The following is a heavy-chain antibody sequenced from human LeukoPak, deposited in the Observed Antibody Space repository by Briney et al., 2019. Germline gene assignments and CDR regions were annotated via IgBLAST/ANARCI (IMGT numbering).Heavy chain of an antibody. V-gene: IGHV4-39*01. CDR1: GGSISSSSYY. Sequence: SETLSLTCTVSGGSISSSSYYWGWIRQPPGKGLEWIGSIYYSGSTYYNPSLKSRVTISVDTSKNQFSLNLTSVTAADTAVYYCARARVRIAAGALDYWGQGALVTVSS. D-gene: IGHD6-13*01. CDR3: ARARVRIAAGALDY. CDR2: IYYSGST. J-gene: IGHJ4*02.